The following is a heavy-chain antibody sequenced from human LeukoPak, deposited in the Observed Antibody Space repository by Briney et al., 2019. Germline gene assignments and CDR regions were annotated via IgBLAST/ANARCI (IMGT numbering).Heavy chain of an antibody. Sequence: SETLSLTCTVSGGSISSYYWSWIRQPPGKGLEWIGNIFYSGSTYYGPSLKSRLTISLDTSRNQFSLKLNSVTAADTAVYYCAKSNGYGLIDIWGQGTMVTVSS. V-gene: IGHV4-59*12. CDR3: AKSNGYGLIDI. D-gene: IGHD3-10*01. CDR1: GGSISSYY. CDR2: IFYSGST. J-gene: IGHJ3*02.